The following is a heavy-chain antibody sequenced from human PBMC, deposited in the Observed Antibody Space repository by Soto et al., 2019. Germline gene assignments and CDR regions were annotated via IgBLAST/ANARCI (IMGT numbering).Heavy chain of an antibody. V-gene: IGHV1-46*01. CDR3: ARGCQEVDSSGYRY. CDR2: INPSGGST. CDR1: GYTFTSYY. J-gene: IGHJ4*02. D-gene: IGHD3-22*01. Sequence: GASVKVSCKASGYTFTSYYMHWVRQAPGQGLEWMGRINPSGGSTSYAQKFQGRVTMTRDTSTSTVYMELRSLRSDDTAVYCCARGCQEVDSSGYRYWGQGTLVTVSS.